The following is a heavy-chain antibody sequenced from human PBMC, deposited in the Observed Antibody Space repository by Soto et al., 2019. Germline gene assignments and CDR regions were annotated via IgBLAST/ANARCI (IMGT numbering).Heavy chain of an antibody. CDR3: ARGLGDYERVTGYYYYYGMEV. J-gene: IGHJ6*01. Sequence: GGSLRLSCAASGFTFISYGMHWVRQAPGKGLEWVAVIWYDGSNKYYADSVKGRFTISRDNSKNTLYLQMNSLRAEDTAVYYCARGLGDYERVTGYYYYYGMEVWGQGTTVNVAS. D-gene: IGHD2-21*02. V-gene: IGHV3-33*01. CDR1: GFTFISYG. CDR2: IWYDGSNK.